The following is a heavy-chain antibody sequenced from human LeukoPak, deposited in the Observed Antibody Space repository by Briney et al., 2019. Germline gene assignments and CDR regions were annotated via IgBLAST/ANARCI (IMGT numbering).Heavy chain of an antibody. J-gene: IGHJ5*02. CDR1: GFTFSSFW. V-gene: IGHV3-7*01. CDR2: INQGGSDQ. CDR3: AATNWFDP. Sequence: GGSLRLSCTASGFTFSSFWMARVRQAPGKGPEWVANINQGGSDQYYVDSLKGRFTISRDNAKNLLFLQMNGLTAEDTAVYYCAATNWFDPWGQGTLVTVSS. D-gene: IGHD1-26*01.